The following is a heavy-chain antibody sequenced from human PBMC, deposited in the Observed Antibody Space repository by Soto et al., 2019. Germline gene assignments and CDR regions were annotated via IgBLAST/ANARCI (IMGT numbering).Heavy chain of an antibody. CDR1: GFTFSSYA. Sequence: PGGSLRLSCAASGFTFSSYAMSWVRQAPGKGLEWVSAISGSGGSTYYADSVKGRFTISRDNSKNTLYLQMNSLRAEDTAVYYCAKDRYQVWSSIDFDYWGQGTLVTVSS. D-gene: IGHD2-21*01. CDR2: ISGSGGST. V-gene: IGHV3-23*01. CDR3: AKDRYQVWSSIDFDY. J-gene: IGHJ4*02.